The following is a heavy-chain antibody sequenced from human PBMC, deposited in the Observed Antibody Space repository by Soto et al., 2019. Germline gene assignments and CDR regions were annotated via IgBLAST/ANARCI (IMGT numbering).Heavy chain of an antibody. CDR3: AKDPAGPYDFWSGYYTVPDY. V-gene: IGHV3-30*18. CDR2: ISYDGSNK. Sequence: QVQLVESGGGGVQPGRSLRLSCAASGFTFSSYGMHWVRLAPGKGLEWEAVISYDGSNKYYADSVKGRFTISRDNSKNTLYLQMNSLRAEDTAVYYCAKDPAGPYDFWSGYYTVPDYWGQGTLVTVSS. CDR1: GFTFSSYG. D-gene: IGHD3-3*01. J-gene: IGHJ4*02.